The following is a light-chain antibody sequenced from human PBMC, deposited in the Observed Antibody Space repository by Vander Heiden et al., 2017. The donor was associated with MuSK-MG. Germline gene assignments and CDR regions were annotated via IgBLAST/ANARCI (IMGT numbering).Light chain of an antibody. CDR2: DAS. J-gene: IGKJ2*01. V-gene: IGKV1-5*01. Sequence: DIQMTQSPSTLSASVGDRVTITCRASQSISSWLAWYQQKPGKAPKLLIYDASSLESGVPSRFSGSGSGTEFTLTISSLQPDDFATYYCQQDTSYPYTFGQGTKLXIK. CDR1: QSISSW. CDR3: QQDTSYPYT.